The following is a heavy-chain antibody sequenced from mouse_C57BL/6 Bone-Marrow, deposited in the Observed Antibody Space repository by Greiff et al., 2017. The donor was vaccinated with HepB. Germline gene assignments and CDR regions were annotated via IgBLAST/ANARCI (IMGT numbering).Heavy chain of an antibody. CDR1: GFTFSSYA. D-gene: IGHD2-3*01. Sequence: EVQVVESGGGLVKPGGSLKLSCAASGFTFSSYAMSWVRQTPEKRLEWVATISDGGSYTYYPDNVKGRFTISRDNAKNNLYLQMSHLKSEDTAMYYCARDRRWLPPLDYWGQGTTLTVSS. CDR3: ARDRRWLPPLDY. V-gene: IGHV5-4*01. CDR2: ISDGGSYT. J-gene: IGHJ2*01.